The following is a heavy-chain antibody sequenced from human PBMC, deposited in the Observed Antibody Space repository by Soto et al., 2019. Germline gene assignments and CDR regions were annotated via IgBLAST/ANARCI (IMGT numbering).Heavy chain of an antibody. CDR3: ARDWVSYGENAGLSFDY. CDR2: RKEDGSEK. CDR1: GFAFSSYW. V-gene: IGHV3-7*01. J-gene: IGHJ4*02. D-gene: IGHD4-17*01. Sequence: EVQLVESGGGLVQPGGSLRLSCAASGFAFSSYWMSWVRQAPGKGLEWVADRKEDGSEKYYVDSVKGRFTISRDNAKNSLFLQMNSLRAEDTAVYYCARDWVSYGENAGLSFDYWGQGTLVTVSS.